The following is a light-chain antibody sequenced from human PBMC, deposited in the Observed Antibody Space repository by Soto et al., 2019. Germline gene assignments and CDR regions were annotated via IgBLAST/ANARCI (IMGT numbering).Light chain of an antibody. CDR1: SSDVGGYNY. CDR3: SSIAYRSGGALV. J-gene: IGLJ3*02. CDR2: EVT. V-gene: IGLV2-8*01. Sequence: QSALTQPPSASGSPGQSVTISCTGTSSDVGGYNYVSWYQQHPGKTPKLMIYEVTKRPSGVPDRFSGSKSGNTASLTVSGLQAEDEAEYDCSSIAYRSGGALVFGGGTKLTVL.